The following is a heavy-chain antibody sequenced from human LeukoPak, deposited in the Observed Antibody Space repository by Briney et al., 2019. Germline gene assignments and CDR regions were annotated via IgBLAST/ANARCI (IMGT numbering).Heavy chain of an antibody. V-gene: IGHV1-18*01. D-gene: IGHD2-15*01. CDR2: IGAYNGNT. CDR1: GYTFTSYG. J-gene: IGHJ3*02. Sequence: ASVKVSCKASGYTFTSYGISWVRQAPGQGLEWMGWIGAYNGNTNYAQKLQGRVTMTTDTSTSTAYMELRSLRSDDTAVYYCARDLVVVAAVIRAFDIWGQGTMVTVSS. CDR3: ARDLVVVAAVIRAFDI.